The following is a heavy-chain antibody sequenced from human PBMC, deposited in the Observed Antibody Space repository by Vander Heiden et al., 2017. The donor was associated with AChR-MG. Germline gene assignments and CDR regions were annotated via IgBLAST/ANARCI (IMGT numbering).Heavy chain of an antibody. J-gene: IGHJ4*02. CDR3: ARDGRYRYGTDY. V-gene: IGHV3-48*03. CDR2: ISSSGSTI. D-gene: IGHD5-18*01. Sequence: EVQLVDFGGGLVQPGGSLRLSCAASGFTVRSYEMNCVRQAPGEGLEWIPYISSSGSTIYYADAVKGRFTITRDNAKKSLYLQMKRNRAEDRAVYYYARDGRYRYGTDYWGQGTLVTVSS. CDR1: GFTVRSYE.